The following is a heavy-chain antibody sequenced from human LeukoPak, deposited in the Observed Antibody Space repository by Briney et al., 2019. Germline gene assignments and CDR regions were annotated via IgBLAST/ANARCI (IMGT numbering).Heavy chain of an antibody. CDR1: GFTFSSYA. Sequence: GGSLRLSCAASGFTFSSYAMSWVRQAPGKGLEWVSAISGSGDSTFYADSVKGRFTISRDNSKNTLYLQMNSLRAEDTAVYYCAKDISGGEGNWYFDLWGRGTLVTVSS. CDR3: AKDISGGEGNWYFDL. CDR2: ISGSGDST. V-gene: IGHV3-23*01. J-gene: IGHJ2*01. D-gene: IGHD3-10*01.